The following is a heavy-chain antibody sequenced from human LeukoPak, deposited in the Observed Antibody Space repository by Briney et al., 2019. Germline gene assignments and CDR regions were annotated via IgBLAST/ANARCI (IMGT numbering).Heavy chain of an antibody. CDR3: ARAYDFWSGYWGAFGDY. Sequence: KPGGSLRLSCAASGFTFSDYYMSWIRQAPGKGLGWVSYISSSGSTIYYADSVKGRFTISRDNAKNSLYLQMNRLRAKDTAVYYCARAYDFWSGYWGAFGDYWGQGTLVTVSS. D-gene: IGHD3-3*01. CDR2: ISSSGSTI. V-gene: IGHV3-11*01. CDR1: GFTFSDYY. J-gene: IGHJ4*02.